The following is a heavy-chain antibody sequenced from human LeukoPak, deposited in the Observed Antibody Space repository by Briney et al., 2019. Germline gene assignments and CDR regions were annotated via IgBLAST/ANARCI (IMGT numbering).Heavy chain of an antibody. V-gene: IGHV4-39*01. CDR2: TYYSGTT. CDR1: GDSMSSGSYY. J-gene: IGHJ4*02. D-gene: IGHD5-12*01. CDR3: ARGGGYPYISY. Sequence: PSETLSLTCTVSGDSMSSGSYYWGWIRQPPGKGLEWIGSTYYSGTTYYNPSLKSRVTISVDTPKNQFSLKLSSVTAADTAVYYCARGGGYPYISYWGQGTLVTVSS.